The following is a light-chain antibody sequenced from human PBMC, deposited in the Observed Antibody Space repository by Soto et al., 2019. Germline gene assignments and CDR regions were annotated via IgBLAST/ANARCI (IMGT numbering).Light chain of an antibody. CDR3: QQYGSSPLT. CDR1: QSVSSSY. V-gene: IGKV3-20*01. Sequence: EIVLTQSPATLSLSPGERATLSCRASQSVSSSYLAWYQQKPGQAPRLLIYGASNRATGIPDRFSGSGSGTDFTLTISRLEPEDFAVYYCQQYGSSPLTFGGGTKVDIK. CDR2: GAS. J-gene: IGKJ4*01.